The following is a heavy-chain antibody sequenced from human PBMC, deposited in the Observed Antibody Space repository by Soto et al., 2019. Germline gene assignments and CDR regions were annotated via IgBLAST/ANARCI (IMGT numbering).Heavy chain of an antibody. J-gene: IGHJ3*02. D-gene: IGHD6-13*01. CDR2: TYYRSKWYN. V-gene: IGHV6-1*01. CDR1: GASALSTSAA. CDR3: ARGEQQLVNAFDI. Sequence: QVRLRRQGPGLVKPCQPLYLPCAISGASALSTSAAWNWIRQSPSRGLGWLGRTYYRSKWYNDYAVSVKSRITINPDTSKNQFSLQLNSVTPEDTAVYYCARGEQQLVNAFDIWGQGTMVTVSS.